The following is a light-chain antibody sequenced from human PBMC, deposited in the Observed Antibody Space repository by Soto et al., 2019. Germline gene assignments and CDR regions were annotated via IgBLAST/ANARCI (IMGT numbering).Light chain of an antibody. CDR2: GAS. J-gene: IGKJ3*01. CDR1: QNVTSR. V-gene: IGKV3-15*01. CDR3: QQYNNWQRL. Sequence: EIVMTQSPATLSVSPGERATLSCRASQNVTSRLAWYQHKPGQAPRLLIHGASTRATGVPARFSGNGSGTEFTLTISSLQSEDFAVYYCQQYNNWQRLFGPGTKVDIK.